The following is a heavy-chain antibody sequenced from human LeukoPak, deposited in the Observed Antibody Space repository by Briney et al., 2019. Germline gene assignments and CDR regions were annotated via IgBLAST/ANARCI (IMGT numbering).Heavy chain of an antibody. CDR1: GGSISSHY. Sequence: SETLSLTCTVSGGSISSHYWSWIRQPPGRGVEWIGYIFYSGSTNYNPSLKSRVTISVDTSKNQFSLKLSSVTAADTAVYYCASTPAYCGGDCLGDAFDIWGQGTMVTVSS. D-gene: IGHD2-21*02. CDR3: ASTPAYCGGDCLGDAFDI. J-gene: IGHJ3*02. CDR2: IFYSGST. V-gene: IGHV4-59*08.